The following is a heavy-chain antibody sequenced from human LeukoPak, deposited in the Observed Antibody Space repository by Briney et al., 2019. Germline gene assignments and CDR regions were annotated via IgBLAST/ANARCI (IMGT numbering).Heavy chain of an antibody. CDR2: IKQDGSEK. V-gene: IGHV3-7*01. Sequence: GGSLRLSCAASGFTFSSYWMSWVRQAPGKGLEWVANIKQDGSEKYYVDSVKGRFTISRDNAKNSLYLQMNSLRAEDTAVYYCARGTDTKPFWSGYWVDVWGQGTTVTVSS. J-gene: IGHJ6*02. D-gene: IGHD3-3*01. CDR1: GFTFSSYW. CDR3: ARGTDTKPFWSGYWVDV.